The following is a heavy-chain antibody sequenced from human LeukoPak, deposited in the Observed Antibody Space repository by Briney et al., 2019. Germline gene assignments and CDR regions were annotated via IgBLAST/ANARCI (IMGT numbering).Heavy chain of an antibody. CDR3: AKGRETAGEYFQH. D-gene: IGHD2-21*02. V-gene: IGHV3-9*01. Sequence: GRSLRLSCAASGFTFDDYAMHWVRQAPGKGLEWVSGISWNSGSIGYADSVKGRFTISRDNAKNSLYLQMNSLRAEDTALYYCAKGRETAGEYFQHWGQGTLVTVSS. CDR2: ISWNSGSI. CDR1: GFTFDDYA. J-gene: IGHJ1*01.